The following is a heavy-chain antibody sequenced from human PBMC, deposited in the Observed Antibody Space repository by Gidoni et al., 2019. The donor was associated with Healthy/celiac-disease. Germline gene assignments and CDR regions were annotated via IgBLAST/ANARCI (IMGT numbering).Heavy chain of an antibody. CDR1: GGSISSYY. Sequence: QVQLQESGPGLVKPSETLSLTCTVYGGSISSYYWSWIRQPPGKGLEWIGYIYYSGSTNYNPSLKSRVTISVDTSKNQFSLKLSSVTAADTAVYYCARFNIVATIFDYWGQGTLVTVSS. V-gene: IGHV4-59*01. J-gene: IGHJ4*02. CDR2: IYYSGST. D-gene: IGHD5-12*01. CDR3: ARFNIVATIFDY.